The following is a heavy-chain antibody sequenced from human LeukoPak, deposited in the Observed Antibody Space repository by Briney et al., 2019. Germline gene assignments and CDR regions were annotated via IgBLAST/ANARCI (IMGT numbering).Heavy chain of an antibody. CDR3: ARDQRCSRFDGGCDQWYFDL. CDR2: VYHSGFT. V-gene: IGHV4-59*01. Sequence: TSETLSLTCTVSGGSISGYYWSWLRQSPEKGLEWIGYVYHSGFTHYNPSLRSRVTISVDLSRNQFSLKLTSATAADTAMYYCARDQRCSRFDGGCDQWYFDLWAVAPWSLSPQ. J-gene: IGHJ2*01. D-gene: IGHD3-10*02. CDR1: GGSISGYY.